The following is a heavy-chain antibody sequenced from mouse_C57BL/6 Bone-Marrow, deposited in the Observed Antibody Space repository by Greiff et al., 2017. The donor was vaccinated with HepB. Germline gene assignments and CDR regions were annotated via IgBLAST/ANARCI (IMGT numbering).Heavy chain of an antibody. CDR2: ISYDGSN. CDR1: GYSITSGYY. Sequence: EVKLMESGPGLVKPSQSLSLTCSVTGYSITSGYYWNWIRQFPGNKLEWMGYISYDGSNNYNPSLKNRISITRDTSKNQFFLKLNSVTTEDTATYYCARESLAWFAYWGQGTLVTVSA. CDR3: ARESLAWFAY. V-gene: IGHV3-6*01. J-gene: IGHJ3*01. D-gene: IGHD6-1*01.